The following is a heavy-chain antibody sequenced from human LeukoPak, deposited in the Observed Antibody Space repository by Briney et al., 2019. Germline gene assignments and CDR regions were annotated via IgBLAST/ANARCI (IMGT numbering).Heavy chain of an antibody. CDR3: ARVGYFDWLLAPPPFDY. Sequence: GGSLRLSCAASGFTFSSYGMHWVRQAPGKGLEWVANIKQDGSEKYYVDSVKGRFTISRDNAKNSLYLQMNSLRAEDTAVYYCARVGYFDWLLAPPPFDYWGQGTLVTVSS. D-gene: IGHD3-9*01. CDR1: GFTFSSYG. CDR2: IKQDGSEK. J-gene: IGHJ4*02. V-gene: IGHV3-7*01.